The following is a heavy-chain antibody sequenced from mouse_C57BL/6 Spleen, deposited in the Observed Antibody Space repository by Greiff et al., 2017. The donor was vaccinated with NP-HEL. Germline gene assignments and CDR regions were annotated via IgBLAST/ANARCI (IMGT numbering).Heavy chain of an antibody. CDR1: GFSFNTYA. J-gene: IGHJ1*03. CDR3: VRQGGYDGYYRGYFDV. Sequence: EVKVEESGGGLVQPKGSLKLSCAASGFSFNTYAMNWVRQAPGKGLEWVARIRSKSNNYATYYADSVKDRFTISRDDSESMLYLQMNNLKTEDTAMYYCVRQGGYDGYYRGYFDVWGTGTTVTVSS. D-gene: IGHD2-3*01. CDR2: IRSKSNNYAT. V-gene: IGHV10-1*01.